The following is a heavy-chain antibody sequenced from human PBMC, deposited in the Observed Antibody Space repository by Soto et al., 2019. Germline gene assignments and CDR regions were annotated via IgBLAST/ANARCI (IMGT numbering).Heavy chain of an antibody. CDR1: EDTFRNYA. CDR3: ASTKYDSSAYYYWYLGL. J-gene: IGHJ2*01. D-gene: IGHD3-22*01. CDR2: IIPIFGTA. V-gene: IGHV1-69*06. Sequence: QVELVQSGAEVKKPGSSVKVSCQASEDTFRNYAISWVRQAPGQGLEWMGGIIPIFGTANYAQKFQVRVTITADTSANTVYLELSSLRSEDTAVYYFASTKYDSSAYYYWYLGLWGRGTLVTVSS.